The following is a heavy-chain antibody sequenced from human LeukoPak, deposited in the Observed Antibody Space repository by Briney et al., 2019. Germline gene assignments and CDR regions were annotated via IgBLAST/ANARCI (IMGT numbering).Heavy chain of an antibody. CDR1: GFTFSSYA. V-gene: IGHV3-23*01. Sequence: PGGSLRLSCAASGFTFSSYAMSWVRQAPGKGLEWVSAISGSGGSTYYADSVKGWFTISRDNSKNTLYLQMNSLRAEDTAVYYCAKDHEQWLVLSDWFDPWGQGTLVTVSS. D-gene: IGHD6-19*01. CDR2: ISGSGGST. CDR3: AKDHEQWLVLSDWFDP. J-gene: IGHJ5*02.